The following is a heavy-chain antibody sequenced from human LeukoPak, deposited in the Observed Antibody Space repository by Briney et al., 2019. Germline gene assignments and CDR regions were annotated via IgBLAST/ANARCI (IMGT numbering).Heavy chain of an antibody. CDR2: ISWDGGGT. Sequence: GGSLRLSCAASGFIFDDYAMHWVRQAPGKGLEWVSVISWDGGGTFYADSVKGRFTISRDNSKNSLYLQMNSLRTEDTALYYCAKGATVIRGLFPGFDYWGQGTLVTVSS. CDR1: GFIFDDYA. D-gene: IGHD3-10*01. J-gene: IGHJ4*02. V-gene: IGHV3-43D*03. CDR3: AKGATVIRGLFPGFDY.